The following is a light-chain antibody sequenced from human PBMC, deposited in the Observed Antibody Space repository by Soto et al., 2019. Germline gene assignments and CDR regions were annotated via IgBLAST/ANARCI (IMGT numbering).Light chain of an antibody. CDR1: QTISSW. CDR2: KAS. CDR3: QQYHSYWGT. V-gene: IGKV1-5*03. J-gene: IGKJ1*01. Sequence: DIQMTQSPSTLSGSVGDRVTITCRASQTISSWLAWYQQKPGKAPKLLIYKASSLESGVPSRFSGSGSGTEFTLTISSLQPDDFATYYCQQYHSYWGTFGQGTKVDIK.